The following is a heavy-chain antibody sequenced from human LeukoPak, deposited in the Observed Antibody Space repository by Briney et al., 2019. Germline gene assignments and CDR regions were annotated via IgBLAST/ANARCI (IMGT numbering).Heavy chain of an antibody. V-gene: IGHV1-2*06. Sequence: DSVKVSCKASGYTFTGYYMHWVRQAPGQGLEWMGRINPNSGGTNYAQKFQGRVTMTRDTSISTAYMELSRLRCDDTAVYYCAMPLVPAAPDAFDIWGQGTMVTVSS. CDR3: AMPLVPAAPDAFDI. CDR2: INPNSGGT. J-gene: IGHJ3*02. CDR1: GYTFTGYY. D-gene: IGHD2-2*01.